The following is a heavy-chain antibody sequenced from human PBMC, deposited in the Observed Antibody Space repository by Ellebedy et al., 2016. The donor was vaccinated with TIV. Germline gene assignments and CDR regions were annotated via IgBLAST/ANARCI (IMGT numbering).Heavy chain of an antibody. CDR1: GASISSYY. CDR3: ARGEIY. J-gene: IGHJ4*02. Sequence: SETLSLTCAVSGASISSYYWGWIRQPPGKGLEWIGSFYYGGSSYYSPSLKSRVTISVNTSRNEFSLKVTSVSAADTAVYYCARGEIYWGRGTLVTVSS. V-gene: IGHV4-39*01. CDR2: FYYGGSS. D-gene: IGHD5-24*01.